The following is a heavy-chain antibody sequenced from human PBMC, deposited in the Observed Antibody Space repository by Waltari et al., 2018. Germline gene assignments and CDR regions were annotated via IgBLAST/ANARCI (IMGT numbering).Heavy chain of an antibody. J-gene: IGHJ2*01. CDR1: GGSISSHY. CDR3: ARVVVYGDSEPYWYFDL. V-gene: IGHV4-59*11. D-gene: IGHD4-17*01. Sequence: QVQLQESGPGLVKPSETLSLTCTVSGGSISSHYWSWIRQPPGKGLEWIGYIYYSGSTNYNPSLKSRVTISVDTSKNQFSLKLSSVTAADTAVYYCARVVVYGDSEPYWYFDLWGRGTLVTVSS. CDR2: IYYSGST.